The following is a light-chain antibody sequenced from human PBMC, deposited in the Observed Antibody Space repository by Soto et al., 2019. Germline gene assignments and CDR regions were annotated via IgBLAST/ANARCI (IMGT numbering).Light chain of an antibody. J-gene: IGLJ1*01. V-gene: IGLV2-8*01. CDR3: TSYAGSNKLGV. CDR2: EVN. CDR1: SNDVGAYNY. Sequence: QSALTQPPSASGSPGQSVTISCTGTSNDVGAYNYVSWYQQHPGKAPKLMIYEVNKRPSGVPDHFSGSKSGNTASLTVSGLQAEDEADYYCTSYAGSNKLGVFGTGTKVTVL.